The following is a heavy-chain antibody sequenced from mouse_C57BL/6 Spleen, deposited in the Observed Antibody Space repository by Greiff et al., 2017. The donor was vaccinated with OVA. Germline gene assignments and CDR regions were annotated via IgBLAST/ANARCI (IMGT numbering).Heavy chain of an antibody. D-gene: IGHD1-1*01. V-gene: IGHV5-9-1*02. CDR2: ISSGGDYI. Sequence: EVKVIESGEGLVKPGGSLKLSCAASGFTFSSYAMSWVRQTPEKRLEWVAYISSGGDYIYYADTVKGRFTISRDNARNTLYLQMSSLKSEDTAMYYCTRLLPGYYYAMDYWGQGTSVTVSS. CDR1: GFTFSSYA. J-gene: IGHJ4*01. CDR3: TRLLPGYYYAMDY.